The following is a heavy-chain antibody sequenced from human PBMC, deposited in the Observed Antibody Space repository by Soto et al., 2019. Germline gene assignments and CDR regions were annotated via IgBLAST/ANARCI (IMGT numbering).Heavy chain of an antibody. CDR2: TYQSGSA. V-gene: IGHV4-30-2*06. CDR1: GGSISSGGYS. CDR3: ARDYYGMDV. Sequence: SETLSLTCTVSGGSISSGGYSWTWIRQSPGKGLEWIGYTYQSGSAYYDPSLKSRVTISVDRSKNQFSLNLTSVTDADTTVYYCARDYYGMDVWGQGTTVTVSS. J-gene: IGHJ6*02.